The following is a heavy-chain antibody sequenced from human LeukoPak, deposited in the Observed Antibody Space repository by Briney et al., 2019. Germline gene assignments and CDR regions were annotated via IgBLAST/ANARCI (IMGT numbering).Heavy chain of an antibody. V-gene: IGHV4-34*01. J-gene: IGHJ4*02. CDR2: INHSGST. CDR3: ARAGGLPNFDY. D-gene: IGHD4-11*01. Sequence: GSLRLSCAASGFTVSSNYMSWVRQPPGKGLEWIGEINHSGSTNYNPSLKSRVTISVDTSKNQFSLKLSSVTAADTAVYYCARAGGLPNFDYWGQGTLVTVSS. CDR1: GFTVSSNY.